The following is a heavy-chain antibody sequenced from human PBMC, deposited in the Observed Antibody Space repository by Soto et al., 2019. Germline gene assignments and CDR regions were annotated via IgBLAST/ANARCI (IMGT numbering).Heavy chain of an antibody. CDR2: IQYSGYS. D-gene: IGHD3-10*01. J-gene: IGHJ6*02. CDR1: GGSITNYY. Sequence: QVQLQELGPGLVKPSETLSLTCTVSGGSITNYYCSWFRQPPGKGLEWIGYIQYSGYSAYNLSLKXXVXLSMDTAKTHFSLMLESVTAADTAVYYCARHGFGTLHGLVDVWGQGTTVIVSS. V-gene: IGHV4-59*08. CDR3: ARHGFGTLHGLVDV.